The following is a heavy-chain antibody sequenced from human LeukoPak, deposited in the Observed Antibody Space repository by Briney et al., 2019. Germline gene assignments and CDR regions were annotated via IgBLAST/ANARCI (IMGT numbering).Heavy chain of an antibody. CDR2: IYYSGST. J-gene: IGHJ5*02. CDR3: ARRRWVAAATGWFDP. V-gene: IGHV4-59*12. Sequence: SETLSLTCTVSGGPISSYYWSWIRQPPGKGLEWIGYIYYSGSTNYNPSLKSRVTISVDTSKNQFSLKLSSVTAADTAVYYCARRRWVAAATGWFDPWGQGTLVTVSS. CDR1: GGPISSYY. D-gene: IGHD6-13*01.